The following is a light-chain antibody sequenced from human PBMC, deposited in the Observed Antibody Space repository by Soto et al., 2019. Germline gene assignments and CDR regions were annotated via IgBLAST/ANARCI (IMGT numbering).Light chain of an antibody. Sequence: DDKMSLSLSALSASVGDRVTITCRASQSISSWLAWYQQKPGKAPKLLIYDASSLESRVPSRFSGTGSGTEFTLTISGLQPDDFATYYCQHYKTSSPASGQGSK. CDR2: DAS. CDR1: QSISSW. CDR3: QHYKTSSPA. J-gene: IGKJ1*01. V-gene: IGKV1-5*01.